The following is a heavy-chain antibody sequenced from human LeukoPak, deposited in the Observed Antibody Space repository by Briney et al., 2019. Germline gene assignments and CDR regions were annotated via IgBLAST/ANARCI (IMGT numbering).Heavy chain of an antibody. CDR1: GFTFSNYT. CDR2: ISSSSTTI. CDR3: ARGRGLVTPAEYFQH. V-gene: IGHV3-48*04. Sequence: GGSLRLSCAASGFTFSNYTMNWVRQAPGKGLEWVSYISSSSTTIYYADSVKGRFTISRDNAKNSLYLQMNSLRAEDTAVYYCARGRGLVTPAEYFQHWGQGTLVTVSS. J-gene: IGHJ1*01. D-gene: IGHD3/OR15-3a*01.